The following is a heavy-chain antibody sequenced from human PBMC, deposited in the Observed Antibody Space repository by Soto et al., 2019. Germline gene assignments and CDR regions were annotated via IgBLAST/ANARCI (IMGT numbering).Heavy chain of an antibody. D-gene: IGHD3-22*01. CDR3: ASSYSGYLDN. Sequence: SETLSLTCSFSGDSMISGAYYWNWIRQHPGKGLEWIAYIYHNGDTHYNPSLRSRITISVDTSKNQFSPKLTSVTDADTALYYCASSYSGYLDNWGQGTLVTVSS. J-gene: IGHJ4*02. V-gene: IGHV4-31*03. CDR1: GDSMISGAYY. CDR2: IYHNGDT.